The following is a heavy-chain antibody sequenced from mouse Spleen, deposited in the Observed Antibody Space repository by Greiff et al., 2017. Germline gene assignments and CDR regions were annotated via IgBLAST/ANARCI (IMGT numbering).Heavy chain of an antibody. V-gene: IGHV1-55*01. CDR2: IYPGSGST. CDR1: GYTFTSYW. D-gene: IGHD1-1*01. J-gene: IGHJ2*01. CDR3: ARSYYYDGVDY. Sequence: QVQLKQPGAELVKPGASVKMSCKASGYTFTSYWITWVKQRPGQGLEWIGDIYPGSGSTNYNEKFKSKATLTVDTSSSTAYMQLSSLTSEDSAVYYCARSYYYDGVDYWGQGTTLTVSS.